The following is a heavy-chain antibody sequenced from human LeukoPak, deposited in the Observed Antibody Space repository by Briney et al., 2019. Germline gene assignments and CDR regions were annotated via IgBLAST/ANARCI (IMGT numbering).Heavy chain of an antibody. J-gene: IGHJ3*02. CDR2: ISSSSSYI. Sequence: GGSLRLSCAASGSTFSSYSMNWVRPAPGKGLEWVSSISSSSSYIYYADSVKGRFTISRDNAKNSLYLQMNSLRAEDTAVYYCAGEGGATSSIWGQGTMVTVSS. CDR3: AGEGGATSSI. D-gene: IGHD1-26*01. CDR1: GSTFSSYS. V-gene: IGHV3-21*01.